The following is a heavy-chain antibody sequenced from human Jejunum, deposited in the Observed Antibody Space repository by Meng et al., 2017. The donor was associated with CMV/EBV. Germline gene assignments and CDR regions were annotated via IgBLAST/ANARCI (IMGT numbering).Heavy chain of an antibody. J-gene: IGHJ4*03. D-gene: IGHD3-22*01. CDR2: FNPNGDVT. CDR3: AREMPMTCYFDQ. Sequence: QVPPVQSGAEVKKPGASVKVSCKASGYTFTNYYMHWVRQAPGQGLQWMGLFNPNGDVTTYSPRFQGRITLTGDTSTSTLYMELSSLTSDDTAVYYCAREMPMTCYFDQWGQGTLVTVSS. CDR1: GYTFTNYY. V-gene: IGHV1-46*01.